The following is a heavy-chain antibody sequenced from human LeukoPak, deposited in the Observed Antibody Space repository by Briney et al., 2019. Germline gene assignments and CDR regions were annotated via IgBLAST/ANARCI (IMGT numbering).Heavy chain of an antibody. CDR2: IYYSGST. Sequence: PSETLSLTCTVSGGSISSYYWSWIRQPPGKGLEWIGYIYYSGSTNYNPSLKSRVTISVDTSKNQFSLKLSSVTAADTAVYYCARAPLLLWFGEGPYYMDVWGKGTTVTASS. V-gene: IGHV4-59*01. CDR1: GGSISSYY. J-gene: IGHJ6*03. CDR3: ARAPLLLWFGEGPYYMDV. D-gene: IGHD3-10*01.